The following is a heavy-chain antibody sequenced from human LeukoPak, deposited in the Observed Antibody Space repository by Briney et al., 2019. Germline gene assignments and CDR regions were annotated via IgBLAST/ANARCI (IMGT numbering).Heavy chain of an antibody. D-gene: IGHD6-6*01. CDR2: INPNSGGT. J-gene: IGHJ1*01. V-gene: IGHV1-2*02. CDR3: ARVPPSTSSSSYPVEYFQH. CDR1: GYTFTGYY. Sequence: ASVKVSCKASGYTFTGYYMHWVRQAPGQGLEWMGWINPNSGGTNYAQKFQGRVIMIRDTSISTAYMELSSLTSDDTAVYYCARVPPSTSSSSYPVEYFQHWGQGTLVTVSS.